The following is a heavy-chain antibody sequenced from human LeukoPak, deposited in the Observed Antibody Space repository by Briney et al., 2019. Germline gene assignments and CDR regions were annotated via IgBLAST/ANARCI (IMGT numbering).Heavy chain of an antibody. CDR3: ARDLDIAVAGTSDAFDI. V-gene: IGHV3-48*03. Sequence: PGGSLRLSCAASGFTFSSYAMSWVRQAPGKGLEWVSYISSSGSTIYYADSVKGRFTISRDNAKNSLYLQINSLRAEDTAVYYCARDLDIAVAGTSDAFDIWGQGTMVTVSS. J-gene: IGHJ3*02. CDR1: GFTFSSYA. D-gene: IGHD6-19*01. CDR2: ISSSGSTI.